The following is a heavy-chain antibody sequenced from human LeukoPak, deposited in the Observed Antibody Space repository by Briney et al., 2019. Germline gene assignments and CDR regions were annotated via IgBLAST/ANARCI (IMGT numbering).Heavy chain of an antibody. V-gene: IGHV1-2*02. D-gene: IGHD3-10*01. CDR2: INPNSGGT. Sequence: ASVKVSCKASGYSFTGYYMHWVRQAPGQGVEWMGWINPNSGGTSYAQKFQGRVTMTRDTSISTAYMELSRLGSDDTAVYYCARVYYGSGSYFRYWGQGTLVTVSS. CDR3: ARVYYGSGSYFRY. CDR1: GYSFTGYY. J-gene: IGHJ4*02.